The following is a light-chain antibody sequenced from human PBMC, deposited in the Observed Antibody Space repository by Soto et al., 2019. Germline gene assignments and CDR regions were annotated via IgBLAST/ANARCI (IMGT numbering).Light chain of an antibody. Sequence: QSALTQPRSVSGSPGQSVTISCTGTSSDVGGYNYVSWYQQHPGKAPKLMIYDVSKRPSGVPDRFSGSKSGNTASLTISGLRAEDEADYYCCSYAGSYVFGTGTQLTVL. CDR3: CSYAGSYV. CDR2: DVS. V-gene: IGLV2-11*01. J-gene: IGLJ7*01. CDR1: SSDVGGYNY.